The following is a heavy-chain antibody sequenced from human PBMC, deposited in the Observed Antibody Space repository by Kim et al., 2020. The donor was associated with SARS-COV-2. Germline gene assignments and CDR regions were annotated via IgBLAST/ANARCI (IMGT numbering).Heavy chain of an antibody. D-gene: IGHD3-3*01. CDR2: IYYIGST. CDR1: GGSISSSGGYY. V-gene: IGHV4-31*03. CDR3: ARVGRFSSPGVVPQGFDP. Sequence: SETLSLTCTVSGGSISSSGGYYWSWIRHHPGKGLEWIGYIYYIGSTYYNPSLKSRATISVDTSENQFSLKLSSVTAADTAVYYCARVGRFSSPGVVPQGFDPWGQGTLVTVSS. J-gene: IGHJ5*02.